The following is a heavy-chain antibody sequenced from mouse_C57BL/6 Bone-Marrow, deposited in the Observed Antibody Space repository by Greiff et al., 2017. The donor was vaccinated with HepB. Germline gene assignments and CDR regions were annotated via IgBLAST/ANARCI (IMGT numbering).Heavy chain of an antibody. D-gene: IGHD1-1*02. J-gene: IGHJ3*01. CDR1: GFTFSDYY. V-gene: IGHV5-16*01. CDR2: INYDGSST. CDR3: AREHGGAWFAY. Sequence: DVQLVESEGGLVQPGSSMKLSCTASGFTFSDYYMAWVRQVPEKGLEWVANINYDGSSTYYLDSLKSRFIISRDNAKNMLYLQMSSLKSEDTATYYCAREHGGAWFAYWGQGTLVTVSA.